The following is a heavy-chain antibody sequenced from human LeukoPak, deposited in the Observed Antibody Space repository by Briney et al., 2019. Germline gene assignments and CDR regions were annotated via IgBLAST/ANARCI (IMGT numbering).Heavy chain of an antibody. V-gene: IGHV3-74*01. Sequence: PGGSLRLSCAASGFTFSSYSMNWVRQAPGKGLVWVSRINSDGSTTSYADSVKGRFTISRDNAKNTLYLQMNSLRAEDTAAYYCARRSAARDAFDIWGQGTMVTVSS. CDR1: GFTFSSYS. D-gene: IGHD6-6*01. CDR3: ARRSAARDAFDI. CDR2: INSDGSTT. J-gene: IGHJ3*02.